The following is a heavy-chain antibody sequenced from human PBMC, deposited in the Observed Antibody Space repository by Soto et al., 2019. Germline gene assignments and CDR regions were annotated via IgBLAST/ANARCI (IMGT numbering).Heavy chain of an antibody. J-gene: IGHJ5*02. CDR1: GGSFSGYY. V-gene: IGHV4-34*01. D-gene: IGHD2-15*01. Sequence: QVQLQQWGAGLLKPSETLSLTCAVYGGSFSGYYWSWIRQPPGKGLEWIGEINHSGSTNYNPSLKSRVTISVDTSKNQFSLKLSSVTAADTAVYYCARVLGGSCRYNWFDPWGQGTLVTISS. CDR3: ARVLGGSCRYNWFDP. CDR2: INHSGST.